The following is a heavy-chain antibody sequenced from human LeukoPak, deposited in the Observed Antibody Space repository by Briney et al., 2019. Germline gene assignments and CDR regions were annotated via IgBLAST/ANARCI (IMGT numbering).Heavy chain of an antibody. CDR1: GGSISSYY. J-gene: IGHJ2*01. D-gene: IGHD2-15*01. Sequence: PSETLSLICTVSGGSISSYYWSWIRQPPGKGLEWIGRIYTSGSTDKNPSLKSRVTMSVDTSKNQFSLKLNSVTAADTAVYYCARAESCNWHWYFDLWGRGTLVTVSS. CDR3: ARAESCNWHWYFDL. CDR2: IYTSGST. V-gene: IGHV4-4*07.